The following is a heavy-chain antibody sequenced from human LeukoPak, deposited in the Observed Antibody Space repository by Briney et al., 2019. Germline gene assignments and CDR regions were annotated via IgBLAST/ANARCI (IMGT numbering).Heavy chain of an antibody. J-gene: IGHJ5*02. CDR3: AMSVVSGPDYYDSSGYDL. CDR2: IYSGGST. CDR1: GFTVSSNY. V-gene: IGHV3-53*04. Sequence: GGSLGLSCAASGFTVSSNYMSWVRQAPGKGLEWVSVIYSGGSTYYADSVKGRFTISRHNSKNTLYLQMNSLRAEDTAVYYCAMSVVSGPDYYDSSGYDLWGQGTLVTVSS. D-gene: IGHD3-22*01.